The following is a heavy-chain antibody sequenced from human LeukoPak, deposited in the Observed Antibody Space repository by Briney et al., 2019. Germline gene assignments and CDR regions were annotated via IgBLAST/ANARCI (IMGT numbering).Heavy chain of an antibody. CDR2: ISGSGGST. V-gene: IGHV3-23*01. Sequence: GGSLRLSCAASGFTFNYYNMNWVRQAPGKGLEWVSAISGSGGSTYYADSVKGRFAISRDNSKNTLYLQMNSLRAEDTAVYYCARSNLGYWGQGTLVTVSS. CDR3: ARSNLGY. J-gene: IGHJ4*02. CDR1: GFTFNYYN.